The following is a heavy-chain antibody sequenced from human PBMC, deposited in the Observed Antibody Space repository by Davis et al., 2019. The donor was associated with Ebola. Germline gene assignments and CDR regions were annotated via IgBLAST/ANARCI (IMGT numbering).Heavy chain of an antibody. V-gene: IGHV5-10-1*01. D-gene: IGHD3-22*01. Sequence: KISCKGSGYSFTSYWISWVRQMPGKGLEWMGRIDPSDSYTNYSPSFQGHVTISADKSISTAYLQWSSLKASDTAMYYCARHSDGSGSSPDWFDPWGQGTLVTVSS. CDR1: GYSFTSYW. CDR3: ARHSDGSGSSPDWFDP. J-gene: IGHJ5*02. CDR2: IDPSDSYT.